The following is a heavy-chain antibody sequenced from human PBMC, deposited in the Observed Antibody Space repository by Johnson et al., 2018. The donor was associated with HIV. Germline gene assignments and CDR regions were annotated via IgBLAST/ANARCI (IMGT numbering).Heavy chain of an antibody. CDR1: GFTFSSNY. Sequence: VQLVESGGGLIQPGGSLRLSCAASGFTFSSNYMSWVRQAPGKGLEWVSVIYSGGSTYYADSVKGRFTISRDTSKNTLYFQMNGLRAEDTAVYYCAKQNRVGAVDVWGQGTRVTVSS. J-gene: IGHJ3*01. D-gene: IGHD1-26*01. V-gene: IGHV3-53*01. CDR2: IYSGGST. CDR3: AKQNRVGAVDV.